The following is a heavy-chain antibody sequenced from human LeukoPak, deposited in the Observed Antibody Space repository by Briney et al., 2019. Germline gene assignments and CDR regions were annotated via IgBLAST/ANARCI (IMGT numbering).Heavy chain of an antibody. CDR2: INPRSGGT. D-gene: IGHD3-10*01. CDR3: AKSNGYGLVDI. CDR1: GYSFTGHY. J-gene: IGHJ3*02. Sequence: ASVKVSCKASGYSFTGHYMHWVRQAPGQGLEWMGWINPRSGGTNYAQKFQGRVTMTRDTSISTAYMDMSSLRSDDTAVYYCAKSNGYGLVDIWGQGTMVTVSS. V-gene: IGHV1-2*02.